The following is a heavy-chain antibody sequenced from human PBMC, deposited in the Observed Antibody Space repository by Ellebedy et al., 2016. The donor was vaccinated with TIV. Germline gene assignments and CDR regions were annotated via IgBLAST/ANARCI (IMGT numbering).Heavy chain of an antibody. J-gene: IGHJ3*02. D-gene: IGHD1-1*01. CDR3: ARDVNWNDGLDI. Sequence: GGSLRLXCAASGFTVSSNYMSWVRQAPGKGLEWVSAISGSGGSTYYADSVKGRFTISRDNSKNTLYLQMNSLRAEDTAVYYCARDVNWNDGLDIWGQGTMVAVSS. V-gene: IGHV3-23*01. CDR2: ISGSGGST. CDR1: GFTVSSNY.